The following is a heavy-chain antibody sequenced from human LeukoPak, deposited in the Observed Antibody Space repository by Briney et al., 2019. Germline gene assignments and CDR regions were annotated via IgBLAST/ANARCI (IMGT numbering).Heavy chain of an antibody. J-gene: IGHJ4*02. V-gene: IGHV3-23*01. CDR3: AKGRVVVAATALFDY. CDR2: MSGSGGST. D-gene: IGHD2-15*01. Sequence: PGGSLRLSCAASGFTFSSYAMSWVRQAPGKGLEWVSAMSGSGGSTYYADSVRGRFTISRDNSKSTLFLQMNSLRAEDTAVYYCAKGRVVVAATALFDYWGQGTLVTVSS. CDR1: GFTFSSYA.